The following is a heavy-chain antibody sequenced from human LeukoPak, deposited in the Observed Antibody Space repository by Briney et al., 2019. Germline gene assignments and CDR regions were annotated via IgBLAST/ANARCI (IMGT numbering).Heavy chain of an antibody. D-gene: IGHD3-10*01. Sequence: SETLSLTCTVAGGSITSYYWSWIRQPPAKGLEWIGYIYYVGNTNYNPSLKSRVTISIDTAKTQFSLELSSVTAADTAVYYCARDRGSYCDYWGQGTLVTVSS. CDR1: GGSITSYY. V-gene: IGHV4-59*01. J-gene: IGHJ4*02. CDR2: IYYVGNT. CDR3: ARDRGSYCDY.